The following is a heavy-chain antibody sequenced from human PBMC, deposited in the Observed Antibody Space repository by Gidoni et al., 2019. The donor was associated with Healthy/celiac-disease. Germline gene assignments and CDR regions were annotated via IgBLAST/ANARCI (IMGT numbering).Heavy chain of an antibody. CDR3: ARDDSSGSSHY. Sequence: QVHLHQWGAGLLKPPEPLSLTSPVYGGSFSGYYWRWIRQPPGKGLEWIGEINHSGSTNYNPSLKSRVTISVDTSKNQFSLKLSSVTAADTAVYYCARDDSSGSSHYWGQGTLVTVSS. CDR1: GGSFSGYY. D-gene: IGHD3-22*01. J-gene: IGHJ4*02. V-gene: IGHV4-34*01. CDR2: INHSGST.